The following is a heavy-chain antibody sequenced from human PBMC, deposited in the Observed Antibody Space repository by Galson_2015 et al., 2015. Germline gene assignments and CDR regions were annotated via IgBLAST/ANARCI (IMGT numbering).Heavy chain of an antibody. D-gene: IGHD4-11*01. CDR2: IIPIFGTA. CDR1: GGTFSSYA. J-gene: IGHJ4*02. Sequence: SVKVSCKASGGTFSSYAISWVRQAPGQGLEWMGGIIPIFGTANYAQKFQGRVTITADESTSTAYMELSSLRSEDTAVYYCARQTTITKSALDYWGQGTLVTVSS. V-gene: IGHV1-69*13. CDR3: ARQTTITKSALDY.